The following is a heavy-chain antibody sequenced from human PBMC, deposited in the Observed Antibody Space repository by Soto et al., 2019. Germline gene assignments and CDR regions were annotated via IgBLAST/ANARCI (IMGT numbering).Heavy chain of an antibody. CDR2: IFSDNER. V-gene: IGHV2-26*01. Sequence: SGPTLVNPTETLTLTCTVSGFSLTTGKMGVSWIRQPPGKALEWLAHIFSDNERPYSTSLQGRLTISKDTSGSQVVLSMTNVDPVDTATYYCARMNVDSYQFYYAMDVWGQGTTVTVSS. CDR1: GFSLTTGKMG. J-gene: IGHJ6*02. D-gene: IGHD4-17*01. CDR3: ARMNVDSYQFYYAMDV.